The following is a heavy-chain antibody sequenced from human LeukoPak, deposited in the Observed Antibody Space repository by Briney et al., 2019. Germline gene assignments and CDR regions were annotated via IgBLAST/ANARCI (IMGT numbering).Heavy chain of an antibody. V-gene: IGHV1-69*06. D-gene: IGHD5-18*01. CDR3: ARGRYSSGFGGNYYYYYMDV. CDR2: IIPIFGTT. CDR1: GYTFTSYG. Sequence: VASVKVSCKASGYTFTSYGISWVRQAPGQGLEWMGGIIPIFGTTNYAQKFQGRVTITADKSTSTAYMELSSLRSEDTAVYYCARGRYSSGFGGNYYYYYMDVWGKGTTVTVSS. J-gene: IGHJ6*03.